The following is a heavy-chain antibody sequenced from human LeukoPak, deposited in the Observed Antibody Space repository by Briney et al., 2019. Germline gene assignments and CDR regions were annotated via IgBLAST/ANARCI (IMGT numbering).Heavy chain of an antibody. J-gene: IGHJ3*02. CDR3: AKDRSLGYCSGGSCYGAFDI. V-gene: IGHV3-9*03. Sequence: GGSLRLSCAASGFTFDDYAMHWVRQAPGKGLEWVSGISWNSGSIGYADSVKGRFTISRDNAKNSLYLQMNSLRAEDMALYYCAKDRSLGYCSGGSCYGAFDIWGQGTMVTVSS. CDR2: ISWNSGSI. CDR1: GFTFDDYA. D-gene: IGHD2-15*01.